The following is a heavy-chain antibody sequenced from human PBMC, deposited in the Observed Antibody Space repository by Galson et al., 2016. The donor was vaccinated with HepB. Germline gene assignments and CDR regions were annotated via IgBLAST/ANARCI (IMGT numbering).Heavy chain of an antibody. D-gene: IGHD4-17*01. V-gene: IGHV1-3*01. CDR3: AGTGDSYGGFLDY. Sequence: SVKVSCKASGYSFANYAIHWVRQAPGQRFEWMGWINAGTGNRQYSQNFQGRVTITSDTSASTAYMALSSLTSEDTAVYYCAGTGDSYGGFLDYWGQGTLVTVSS. CDR1: GYSFANYA. J-gene: IGHJ4*02. CDR2: INAGTGNR.